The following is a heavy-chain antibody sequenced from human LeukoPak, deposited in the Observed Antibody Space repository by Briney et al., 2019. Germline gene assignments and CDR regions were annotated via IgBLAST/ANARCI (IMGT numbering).Heavy chain of an antibody. CDR3: ARVAKERVGGVYYFDY. CDR1: GFTFSDYD. J-gene: IGHJ4*02. V-gene: IGHV3-13*01. Sequence: PGESLRLSCAASGFTFSDYDMHWVRQATGKGLEWVSAIGTAGDTYYTGSVKGRFTISRENAKNSLYLQMNSLRAGDTAVYYCARVAKERVGGVYYFDYWGQGTLVTVSS. CDR2: IGTAGDT. D-gene: IGHD1-1*01.